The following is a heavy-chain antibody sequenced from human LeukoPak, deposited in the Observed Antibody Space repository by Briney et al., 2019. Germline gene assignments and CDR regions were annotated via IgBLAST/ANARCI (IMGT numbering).Heavy chain of an antibody. J-gene: IGHJ6*02. D-gene: IGHD3-22*01. V-gene: IGHV3-30-3*01. CDR2: ISYDGSNK. CDR3: AKGTYYYDSSGSPHYGMDV. Sequence: GRSLRLSCAASGFTFSSYAMHWVRQAPGKGLEWVAVISYDGSNKYYADSVKGRFTISRDNSKNTLYLQMNSLRAEDTAVYYCAKGTYYYDSSGSPHYGMDVWGQGTTVTVSS. CDR1: GFTFSSYA.